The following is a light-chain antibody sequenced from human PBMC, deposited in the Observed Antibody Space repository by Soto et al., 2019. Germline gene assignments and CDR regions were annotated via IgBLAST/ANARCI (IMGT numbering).Light chain of an antibody. V-gene: IGKV3-20*01. Sequence: ESVLTQSPGTLSLSPGERATLSCWASQSVSNRYFAWYQQKPGQAPRLPIYGISNRATGIPDRFSGSGSGTDFTLTISRLEPEDFVVYYCQQYSSLPHTFGQGTKLEVK. CDR2: GIS. CDR3: QQYSSLPHT. CDR1: QSVSNRY. J-gene: IGKJ2*01.